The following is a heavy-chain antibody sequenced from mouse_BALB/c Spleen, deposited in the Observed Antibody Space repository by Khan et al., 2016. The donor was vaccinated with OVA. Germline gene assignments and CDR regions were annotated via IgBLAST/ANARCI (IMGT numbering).Heavy chain of an antibody. CDR2: ISDLAYTF. V-gene: IGHV5-15*02. CDR1: GFTFSDYG. CDR3: ARGGGTAPFAY. J-gene: IGHJ3*01. D-gene: IGHD1-1*02. Sequence: EVELVESGGGLVQPGGSRKLSCAASGFTFSDYGMAWVRQAPGKGPEWVAFISDLAYTFYYADTVTGRFTLSRENAKNTLYLEMSSLRSENTAMCYCARGGGTAPFAYWGQGTLVTVSA.